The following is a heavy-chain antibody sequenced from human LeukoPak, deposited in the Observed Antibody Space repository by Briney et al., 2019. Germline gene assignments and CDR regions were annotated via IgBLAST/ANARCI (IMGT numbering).Heavy chain of an antibody. Sequence: ASVKVSCKASGYTFTSYDINWVRQATGQGLEWMGWMNPNSGNTGYAQKFQGRVTITRNTSISTAYMELSSLRSEDTAVYYCARESVGATRGTFDYWGQGTLVTVSS. CDR3: ARESVGATRGTFDY. CDR2: MNPNSGNT. D-gene: IGHD1-26*01. V-gene: IGHV1-8*03. J-gene: IGHJ4*02. CDR1: GYTFTSYD.